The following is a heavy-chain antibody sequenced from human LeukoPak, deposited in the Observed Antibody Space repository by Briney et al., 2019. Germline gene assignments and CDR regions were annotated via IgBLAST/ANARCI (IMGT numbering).Heavy chain of an antibody. CDR3: ATKHDYGDYERPFGEEDY. V-gene: IGHV7-4-1*02. D-gene: IGHD4-17*01. CDR2: INTNTGNP. J-gene: IGHJ4*02. CDR1: GYTFTSYA. Sequence: ASVKVSCKASGYTFTSYAMNWVRQAPGQGLEWMGWINTNTGNPTYAQGFTGRFVFSLDTSVSTAYLQISSLKAEDTAVYYCATKHDYGDYERPFGEEDYWGQGTLVTVSS.